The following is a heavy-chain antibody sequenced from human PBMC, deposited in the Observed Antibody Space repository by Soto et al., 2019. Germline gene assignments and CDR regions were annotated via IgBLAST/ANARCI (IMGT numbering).Heavy chain of an antibody. D-gene: IGHD3-10*01. CDR3: ARDRDGSGNSAKDY. CDR1: GFTFSDYY. CDR2: ISRSSSYT. J-gene: IGHJ4*02. Sequence: GGSLRLSCAASGFTFSDYYMSWVRQAPGKGLEWVSYISRSSSYTNYADSVKGRFTISRDNAKNSVYLQMKSLRAEDTAVYYCARDRDGSGNSAKDYWGQGTLVTVSS. V-gene: IGHV3-11*06.